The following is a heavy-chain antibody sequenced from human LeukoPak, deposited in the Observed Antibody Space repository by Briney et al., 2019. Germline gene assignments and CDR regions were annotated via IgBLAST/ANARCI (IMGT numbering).Heavy chain of an antibody. J-gene: IGHJ4*02. CDR1: GGSISSYY. Sequence: SETLSLTCTVSGGSISSYYWSWIRQPPGKGLEWIGCIYHSGSTNYNPSLKSRVTTSVDTSKNQFSLRLNSVTAADTAVYYCASTQQWLAFDYWGQGILVTVSS. D-gene: IGHD6-19*01. CDR2: IYHSGST. V-gene: IGHV4-59*01. CDR3: ASTQQWLAFDY.